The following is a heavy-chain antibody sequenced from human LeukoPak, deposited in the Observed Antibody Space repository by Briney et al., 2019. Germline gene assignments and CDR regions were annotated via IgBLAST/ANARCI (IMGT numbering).Heavy chain of an antibody. J-gene: IGHJ4*02. D-gene: IGHD2-15*01. CDR2: INPNSGGT. V-gene: IGHV1-2*02. CDR3: ARGLGLEYCTGGTCYPNLYFDY. CDR1: GYTFSDYF. Sequence: ASVKVSCKASGYTFSDYFMHWVRQAPGQGLEWMGWINPNSGGTKYAQKFQGRATMTRDTSISTDYMELSSLRSDDTAVYYCARGLGLEYCTGGTCYPNLYFDYWGQGTLVTVFS.